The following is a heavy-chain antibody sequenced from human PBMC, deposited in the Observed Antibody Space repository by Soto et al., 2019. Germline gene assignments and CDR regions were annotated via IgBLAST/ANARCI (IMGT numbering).Heavy chain of an antibody. CDR3: ARGPRPSSAGTGAY. CDR1: GFDSSYCW. D-gene: IGHD1-1*01. J-gene: IGHJ1*01. CDR2: IDPDGTTT. Sequence: PAGSLRLSCALAGFDSSYCWIQWFRQSPGKGLEWVSRIDPDGTTTNYADSVKGRFSVSRDNAKKTIYLQMNSLTADDTALYYCARGPRPSSAGTGAYWGQGTLVTVSS. V-gene: IGHV3-74*01.